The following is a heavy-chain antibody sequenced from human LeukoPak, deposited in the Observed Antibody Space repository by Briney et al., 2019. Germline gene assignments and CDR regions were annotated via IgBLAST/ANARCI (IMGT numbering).Heavy chain of an antibody. CDR1: GFTFSSYW. Sequence: QPGGSLRLSCAASGFTFSSYWMSWVRQAPGKGLEWVANMKQDGSEKYYVDSVKGRFTISRDNAKNSLYLQMNSLRAEDTAVYYCARDRIAARPHFDYWGQGTLVTVSS. CDR3: ARDRIAARPHFDY. CDR2: MKQDGSEK. D-gene: IGHD6-6*01. J-gene: IGHJ4*02. V-gene: IGHV3-7*05.